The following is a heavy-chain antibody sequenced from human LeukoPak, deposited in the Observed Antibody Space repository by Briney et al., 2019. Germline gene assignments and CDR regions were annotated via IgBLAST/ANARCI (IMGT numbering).Heavy chain of an antibody. CDR1: GFTFSSYE. J-gene: IGHJ4*02. D-gene: IGHD2-15*01. CDR2: ISSSGSTI. CDR3: ARDLRPYCSGGSCSGDY. Sequence: GGSLRLSCAASGFTFSSYEMNWVRQAPGKGLEWVSYISSSGSTIYYADSVKGRFTISRDNAKNSLYLQMNSLRAEDTAVYYCARDLRPYCSGGSCSGDYWGQGTLVTVSS. V-gene: IGHV3-48*03.